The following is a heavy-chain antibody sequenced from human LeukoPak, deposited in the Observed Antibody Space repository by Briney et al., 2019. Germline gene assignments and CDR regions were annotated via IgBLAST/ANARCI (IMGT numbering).Heavy chain of an antibody. CDR2: IYVAGSA. V-gene: IGHV3-23*01. CDR3: ARAIQFQLLKGYFDY. J-gene: IGHJ4*02. D-gene: IGHD2-2*01. CDR1: GFTFSSYA. Sequence: GGSLRLSCAASGFTFSSYAMSWVRQAPGKGLEWVSPIYVAGSAYYADFLKGRFTISRDNSKDTVYLQMNSLRAEDTAVYYCARAIQFQLLKGYFDYWGQGALVTVSS.